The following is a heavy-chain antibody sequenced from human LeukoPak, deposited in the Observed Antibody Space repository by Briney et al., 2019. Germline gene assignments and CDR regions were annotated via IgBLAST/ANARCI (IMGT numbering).Heavy chain of an antibody. Sequence: KPSETLSLTCTVSGGSISSSSYYWGWIRQPPGKGLEWIGSIYYSGSTYYNPSLKSRVTISVDTSKNQFSLKLSSVTAADTAVYYCARPQGYYYDSSGNNWFDPWGQGTLVTVSS. V-gene: IGHV4-39*01. J-gene: IGHJ5*02. CDR2: IYYSGST. D-gene: IGHD3-22*01. CDR3: ARPQGYYYDSSGNNWFDP. CDR1: GGSISSSSYY.